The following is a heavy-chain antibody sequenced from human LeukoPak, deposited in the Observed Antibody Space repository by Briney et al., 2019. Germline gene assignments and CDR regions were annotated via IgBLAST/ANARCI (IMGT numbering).Heavy chain of an antibody. Sequence: SETLSLTCAVYGGSFSGYYWSWIRQPPGKGLEWIGEINHSGSTNYNPSLKSRVTISVDTSKNQFSLKLSSVTAADTAVYYCARHGRVVRGVNYMDVWGKGTTVTISS. D-gene: IGHD3-10*01. CDR2: INHSGST. CDR3: ARHGRVVRGVNYMDV. J-gene: IGHJ6*03. V-gene: IGHV4-34*01. CDR1: GGSFSGYY.